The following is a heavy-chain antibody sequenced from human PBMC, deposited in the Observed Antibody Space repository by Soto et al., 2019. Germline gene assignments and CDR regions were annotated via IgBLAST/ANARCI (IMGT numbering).Heavy chain of an antibody. CDR1: GGSISSSYW. V-gene: IGHV4-4*02. J-gene: IGHJ3*02. CDR2: IYHNENT. D-gene: IGHD1-26*01. CDR3: ARDPVAASGTAFDI. Sequence: QVQLQESGPGLVKPSGTLSLTCAVPGGSISSSYWWSWVRQPPGKGLEWNGEIYHNENTNYNPSLKSRVTISVDKSKSQFSLRLSSVTAADTAVYYCARDPVAASGTAFDIWGQGKMVTVSS.